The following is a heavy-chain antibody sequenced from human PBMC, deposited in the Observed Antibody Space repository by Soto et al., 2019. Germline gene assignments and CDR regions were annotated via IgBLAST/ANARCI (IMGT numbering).Heavy chain of an antibody. J-gene: IGHJ6*02. CDR1: GYTFTSYG. Sequence: QVQLVQSGAEVKKPGASVKVSCKASGYTFTSYGISWVRQAPGQGLEWMGWISAYNGNTNYAQKLQGRVTMTTDTSTSTAYLELRSLRSDDTAVYYCAREYDFWRDYYYYGMDVLGQGNTVTGFS. CDR2: ISAYNGNT. CDR3: AREYDFWRDYYYYGMDV. V-gene: IGHV1-18*04. D-gene: IGHD3-3*01.